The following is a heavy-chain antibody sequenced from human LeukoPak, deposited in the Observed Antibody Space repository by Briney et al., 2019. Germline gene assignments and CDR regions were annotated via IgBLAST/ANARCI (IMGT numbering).Heavy chain of an antibody. CDR1: VFTFSIYW. V-gene: IGHV3-7*01. CDR2: IKRGGRER. D-gene: IGHD3-22*01. J-gene: IGHJ4*02. Sequence: PGGSLRLSCAASVFTFSIYWMSWVRQAPGEGLEDVGNIKRGGRERYYVHSVKGRFTISRDKAKNSLFLQMNSLRAEDTAVYYCASNYYESSGLHRWGQGTLVTVSS. CDR3: ASNYYESSGLHR.